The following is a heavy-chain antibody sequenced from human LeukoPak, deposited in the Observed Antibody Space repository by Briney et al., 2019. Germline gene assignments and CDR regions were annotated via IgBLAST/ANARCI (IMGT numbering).Heavy chain of an antibody. CDR2: IIPIFGTA. Sequence: SVKVSCKAPGGTFSSYAISWVRQAPGQGLEWMGRIIPIFGTANYAQKFQGRVTITTDESTSTAYMELSSLRSEDTAVYYCARAELYSSSWYNYWGQGTLVTVSS. D-gene: IGHD6-13*01. CDR1: GGTFSSYA. J-gene: IGHJ4*02. V-gene: IGHV1-69*05. CDR3: ARAELYSSSWYNY.